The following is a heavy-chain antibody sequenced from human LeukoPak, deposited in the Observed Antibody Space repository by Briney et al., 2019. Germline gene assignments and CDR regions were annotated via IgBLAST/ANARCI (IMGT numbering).Heavy chain of an antibody. Sequence: KPSETLSLTCTVSGGSISNYYWSWIRQPPGKGLEWVAYIHDSGSTNSNPSLKSRVTISLDTSKNQFSLKLSSVTAADTAVYYCARDPGGLRWYFDYWGQGTLVTVSS. CDR3: ARDPGGLRWYFDY. J-gene: IGHJ4*02. CDR2: IHDSGST. CDR1: GGSISNYY. D-gene: IGHD4-23*01. V-gene: IGHV4-59*01.